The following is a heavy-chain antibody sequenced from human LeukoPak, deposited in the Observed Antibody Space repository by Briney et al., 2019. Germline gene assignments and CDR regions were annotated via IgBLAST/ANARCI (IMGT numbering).Heavy chain of an antibody. CDR1: GCTFGSYV. D-gene: IGHD3-22*01. CDR3: ARLGYYDSSGYYPYYFDS. CDR2: ISYDGSNT. J-gene: IGHJ4*02. V-gene: IGHV3-30*04. Sequence: GGSLRLSCAASGCTFGSYVMNWVRQAPGKGLEWVAIISYDGSNTYYADSVKGRFTISRDNSQNTLYLQMNSLRPEDTAVFYCARLGYYDSSGYYPYYFDSWGQGTLVTVSS.